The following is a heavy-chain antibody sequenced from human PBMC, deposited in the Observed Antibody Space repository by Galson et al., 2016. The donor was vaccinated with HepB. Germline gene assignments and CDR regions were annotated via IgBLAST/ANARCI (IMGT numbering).Heavy chain of an antibody. D-gene: IGHD4-17*01. J-gene: IGHJ4*02. Sequence: ASGYTFTSHGLHWVRQAPGQRLEWMGGINTANGNTEYSQKFQGRVTITTDTSATLVFLDLSSLRSEDTAVYYCARLGFGFFGDYSYFEFWGRGTLVTVSS. CDR1: GYTFTSHG. CDR2: INTANGNT. CDR3: ARLGFGFFGDYSYFEF. V-gene: IGHV1-3*04.